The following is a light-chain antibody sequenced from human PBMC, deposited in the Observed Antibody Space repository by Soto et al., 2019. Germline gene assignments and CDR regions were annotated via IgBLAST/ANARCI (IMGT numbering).Light chain of an antibody. Sequence: SYELTQTPSLSVAPGQTARIPCGGNNIGSKSVHWFQQKAGQAPVLVVYDDSDRPSGIPERFSGSNSGNTATLTISGVEAGDEADYWCQVWDSTIDHYVFGTGTKVTVL. V-gene: IGLV3-21*02. CDR2: DDS. J-gene: IGLJ1*01. CDR1: NIGSKS. CDR3: QVWDSTIDHYV.